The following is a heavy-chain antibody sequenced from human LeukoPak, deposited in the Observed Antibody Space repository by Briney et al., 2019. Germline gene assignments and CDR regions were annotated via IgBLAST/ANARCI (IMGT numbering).Heavy chain of an antibody. Sequence: SSETLSLTCAVYGGSFSGYYWSWIRQPPGKGLEWIGEINHSGSTNYNPSLKSRVTISVDTSKNQFSLKLSSVTAADTAVYYCARGTHIVVVVTEEVWFDPWGQGILVTVST. D-gene: IGHD2-15*01. CDR3: ARGTHIVVVVTEEVWFDP. CDR2: INHSGST. J-gene: IGHJ5*02. V-gene: IGHV4-34*01. CDR1: GGSFSGYY.